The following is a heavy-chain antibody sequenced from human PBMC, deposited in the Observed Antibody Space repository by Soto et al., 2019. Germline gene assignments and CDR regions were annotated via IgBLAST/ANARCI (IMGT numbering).Heavy chain of an antibody. CDR3: ARDRSLTGYYDILTGPDAFDI. CDR2: ITIRTGNI. CDR1: GFTISGCS. V-gene: IGHV3-48*01. D-gene: IGHD3-9*01. Sequence: GSLRLSCEASGFTISGCSMNWVRQAPGKGLEWLAYITIRTGNIVYADSVRGRFTISTDNAENSVFLQMNSLRAEDTAVYYCARDRSLTGYYDILTGPDAFDIWGQGTMVTVSS. J-gene: IGHJ3*02.